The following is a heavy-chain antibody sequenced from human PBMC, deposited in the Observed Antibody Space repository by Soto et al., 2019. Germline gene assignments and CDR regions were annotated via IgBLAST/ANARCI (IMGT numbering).Heavy chain of an antibody. CDR1: GDSINSNYC. J-gene: IGHJ4*02. Sequence: QVQLQESGPGLVRPSGTLSLTCAVSGDSINSNYCWTWVRQPPGKGLEWIAEIYYSGGTSYNPSLNSRVTISMDQAKNQFSLNLTSVTAADTAMYYCARDTGWGLGYWGQGTLVTVSS. V-gene: IGHV4-4*02. CDR2: IYYSGGT. CDR3: ARDTGWGLGY. D-gene: IGHD6-19*01.